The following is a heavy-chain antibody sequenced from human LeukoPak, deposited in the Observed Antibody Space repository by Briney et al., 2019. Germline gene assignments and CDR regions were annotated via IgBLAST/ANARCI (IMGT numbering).Heavy chain of an antibody. CDR1: GGSISSYY. D-gene: IGHD3-10*01. Sequence: NSSETLSLTCTVSGGSISSYYWSWIRQPPGKGLEWIGYIYYSGSTNYNPSLKSRVTISVDTSKNQFSLKLSSVTAADTAVYYCARVRSGSYYGIDYWGQGTLVTVSS. V-gene: IGHV4-59*01. CDR3: ARVRSGSYYGIDY. CDR2: IYYSGST. J-gene: IGHJ4*02.